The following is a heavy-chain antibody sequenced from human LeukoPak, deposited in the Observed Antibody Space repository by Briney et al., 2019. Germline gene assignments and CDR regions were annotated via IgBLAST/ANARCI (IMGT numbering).Heavy chain of an antibody. CDR2: IYHSGST. J-gene: IGHJ4*02. Sequence: SQTLSLTCTVPGGSISTGGYYWSWIRQPPGKGLEWIGYIYHSGSTYHNPSLKSRVTISVDTSKNQFSLKLSSVTAADTAVYYCASGDRKTPHYWGQGTLVTVSS. CDR3: ASGDRKTPHY. CDR1: GGSISTGGYY. D-gene: IGHD6-25*01. V-gene: IGHV4-30-2*02.